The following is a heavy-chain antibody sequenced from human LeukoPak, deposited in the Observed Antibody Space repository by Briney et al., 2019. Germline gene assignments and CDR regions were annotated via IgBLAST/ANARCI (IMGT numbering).Heavy chain of an antibody. CDR3: SRAKRIDVQNTPYYFDF. D-gene: IGHD3-10*02. V-gene: IGHV2-5*02. Sequence: ESGPTLVNPTQTLTLTCSFSGFSVNTDGMSIGWVRQPSGKALEWLAIIYWDDDKSYSSSLKERLTITKAASKTQVVLTMTNMDPVDSATYYCSRAKRIDVQNTPYYFDFWGQGILVTVSS. CDR2: IYWDDDK. CDR1: GFSVNTDGMS. J-gene: IGHJ4*02.